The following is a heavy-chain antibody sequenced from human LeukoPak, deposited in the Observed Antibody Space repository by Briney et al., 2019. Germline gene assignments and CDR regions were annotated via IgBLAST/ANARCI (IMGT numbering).Heavy chain of an antibody. D-gene: IGHD5-18*01. CDR1: GFTFSSYA. CDR2: IWYDGSNK. V-gene: IGHV3-33*08. CDR3: ARAAVDTAMVTY. J-gene: IGHJ4*02. Sequence: HPGGSLRLSCAASGFTFSSYAMHWVRQAPGKGLEWVAVIWYDGSNKYYADSVKGRFTISRDNSKNTLYLQMNSLRAEDTAVYYCARAAVDTAMVTYWGQGTLVTVSS.